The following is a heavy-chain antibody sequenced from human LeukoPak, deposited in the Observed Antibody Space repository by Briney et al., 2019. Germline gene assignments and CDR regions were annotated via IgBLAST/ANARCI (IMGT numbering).Heavy chain of an antibody. Sequence: GGSLRLSCAASGFTVSSTYMSWVRQAPGKGLEWVSVIYSGGNTYYADSVKGRFTISRDNSKNTLYLQMNSLRAEDTAVYYCASDGIAVADDWAGFCYWGQGTLVTVSS. CDR3: ASDGIAVADDWAGFCY. J-gene: IGHJ4*02. D-gene: IGHD6-19*01. CDR1: GFTVSSTY. CDR2: IYSGGNT. V-gene: IGHV3-53*01.